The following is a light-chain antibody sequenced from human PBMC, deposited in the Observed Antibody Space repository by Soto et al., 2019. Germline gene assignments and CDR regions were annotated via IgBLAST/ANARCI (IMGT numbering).Light chain of an antibody. CDR2: AAS. J-gene: IGKJ2*01. CDR3: QQSYSAPHT. CDR1: QSITNY. V-gene: IGKV1-39*01. Sequence: DFPVTQSPSSLSASVGDRVTITCRASQSITNYLNWYQQKPGKAPKLLIYAASILQTGVPSRFSGSGFGTDFTLIISTLQPEDFATYYCQQSYSAPHTFGPGTKVEI.